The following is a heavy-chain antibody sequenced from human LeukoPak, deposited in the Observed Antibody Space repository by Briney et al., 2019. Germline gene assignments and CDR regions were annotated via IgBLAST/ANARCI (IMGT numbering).Heavy chain of an antibody. CDR2: INPSDAST. CDR3: ARDHNPSSGRAPDAFDI. J-gene: IGHJ3*02. V-gene: IGHV1-46*01. D-gene: IGHD6-19*01. Sequence: ASVKVSCKASGYTFTSYSMNWVRQAPGQGPEWMGIINPSDASTTYAQKFQGRVTMTRDMSTSTVYMELSSLRSEDTAVYYCARDHNPSSGRAPDAFDIWGQGTMVTVSS. CDR1: GYTFTSYS.